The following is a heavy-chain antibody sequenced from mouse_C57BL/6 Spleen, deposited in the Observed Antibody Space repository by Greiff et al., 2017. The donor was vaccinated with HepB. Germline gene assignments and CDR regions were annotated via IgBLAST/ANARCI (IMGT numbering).Heavy chain of an antibody. CDR1: GFTFSSYA. D-gene: IGHD2-4*01. V-gene: IGHV5-4*01. J-gene: IGHJ3*01. CDR3: ARDPYYDYDGFAY. CDR2: ISDGGSYT. Sequence: EVQGVESGGGLVKPGGSLKLSCAASGFTFSSYAMSWARQTPEKRLEWVATISDGGSYTYYPDNVKGRFTISRDNAKNNLYLQMSHLKSEDTAMYYCARDPYYDYDGFAYWGQGTLVTVSA.